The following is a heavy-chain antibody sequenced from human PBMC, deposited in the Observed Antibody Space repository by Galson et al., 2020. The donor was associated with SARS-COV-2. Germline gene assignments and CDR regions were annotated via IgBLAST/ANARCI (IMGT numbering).Heavy chain of an antibody. D-gene: IGHD3-10*01. J-gene: IGHJ4*02. CDR3: ARRNVLLWFGELLKDSGFDY. Sequence: SQTLSLTCTVSGGSISSSSYYWGWIRQPPGKGLEWIGSIYYSGSTYYNPALKSRVTISVDTSKNQFSLKPSSVTAADTAVYYCARRNVLLWFGELLKDSGFDYWGQGTLVTVSS. CDR1: GGSISSSSYY. CDR2: IYYSGST. V-gene: IGHV4-39*01.